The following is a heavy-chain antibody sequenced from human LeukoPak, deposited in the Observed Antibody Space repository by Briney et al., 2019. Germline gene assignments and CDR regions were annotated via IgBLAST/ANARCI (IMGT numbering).Heavy chain of an antibody. J-gene: IGHJ4*02. CDR1: GGSFSGYY. CDR3: ARSGNYYDSSGYYFDY. CDR2: INHSGST. D-gene: IGHD3-22*01. Sequence: PSETLSLTCAVYGGSFSGYYWSWIRQPPGKGLEWLGEINHSGSTNYNPSLKSRVTISVGTSKNQFSLKLSSVTAADTAVYYCARSGNYYDSSGYYFDYWGQGTLVTVSS. V-gene: IGHV4-34*01.